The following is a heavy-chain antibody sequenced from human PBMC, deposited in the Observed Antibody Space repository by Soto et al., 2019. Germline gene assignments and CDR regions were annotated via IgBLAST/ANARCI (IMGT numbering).Heavy chain of an antibody. J-gene: IGHJ4*02. D-gene: IGHD7-27*01. CDR1: GGSISNHY. CDR2: IYYNGNT. CDR3: TRANWYSEY. V-gene: IGHV4-59*11. Sequence: QVQLQESGPGLVKPSETLSLTCTVSGGSISNHYWSWIRQPPGKGLEWIGYIYYNGNTNYTPSLNSRVTMSVDTSKNQISLKLSSVTAADTAVYYCTRANWYSEYWGQGTLVPVSS.